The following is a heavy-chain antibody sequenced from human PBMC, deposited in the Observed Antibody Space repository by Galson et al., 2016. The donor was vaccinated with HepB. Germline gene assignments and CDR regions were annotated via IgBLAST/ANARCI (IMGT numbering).Heavy chain of an antibody. D-gene: IGHD2-8*02. J-gene: IGHJ6*02. V-gene: IGHV3-21*01. CDR2: ISSSSSYI. CDR3: AREKVVYRTTSFNDGMDV. Sequence: SLRLSCAASGFTFSSYAMSWVRQAPGKGLEWVSFISSSSSYIHYADSLQGRFTISRDNAKNSLYLQMNSLRAEDTAVYYCAREKVVYRTTSFNDGMDVWGLGTTVTVSS. CDR1: GFTFSSYA.